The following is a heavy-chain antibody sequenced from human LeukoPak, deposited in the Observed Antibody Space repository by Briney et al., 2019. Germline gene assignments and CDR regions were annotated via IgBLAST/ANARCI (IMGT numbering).Heavy chain of an antibody. CDR2: IKQDGSEK. CDR1: GFTFSSYW. Sequence: PGGSLRLSCAASGFTFSSYWMSWVRQAPGKGLEWVANIKQDGSEKYYVDSVKGRFTISRDNAKNSLHLQMNSLRVEDTAIYYCAREDKGTDDYTGAFDYWGQGTLVTVSS. J-gene: IGHJ4*02. CDR3: AREDKGTDDYTGAFDY. D-gene: IGHD5-24*01. V-gene: IGHV3-7*01.